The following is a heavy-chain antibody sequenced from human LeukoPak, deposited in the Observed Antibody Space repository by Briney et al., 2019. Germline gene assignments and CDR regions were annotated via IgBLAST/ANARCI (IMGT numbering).Heavy chain of an antibody. Sequence: GGSLRLSCAASGFTFSDSWMSWVRQAPGKGLEWVSAISGSGGSTYYADSVKGRFTISRDNSKNTLYLQMNSLRAEDTAVYYCAKDRDGDLIQWGQGTLVTVSS. CDR2: ISGSGGST. CDR1: GFTFSDSW. CDR3: AKDRDGDLIQ. V-gene: IGHV3-23*01. D-gene: IGHD4-17*01. J-gene: IGHJ4*02.